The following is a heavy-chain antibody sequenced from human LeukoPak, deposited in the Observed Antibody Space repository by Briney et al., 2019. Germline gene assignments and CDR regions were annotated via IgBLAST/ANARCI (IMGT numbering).Heavy chain of an antibody. CDR2: ISWNGGNT. CDR3: AREGIYCVNGVCYLDY. V-gene: IGHV3-20*04. J-gene: IGHJ4*02. D-gene: IGHD2-8*01. CDR1: GCKFDDYG. Sequence: PSRGSLRLSCAASGCKFDDYGMSWVRQAPGKGLEWVSGISWNGGNTGYADSVKGRFTISRDNAKSSVFLQVNSLRADDTAFYYCAREGIYCVNGVCYLDYWGQGTLVTVSS.